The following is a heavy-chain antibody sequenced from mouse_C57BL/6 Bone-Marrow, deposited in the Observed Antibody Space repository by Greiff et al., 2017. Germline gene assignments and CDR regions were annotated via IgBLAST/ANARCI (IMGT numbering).Heavy chain of an antibody. Sequence: VQVVESGGDLVKPGGSLKLSCAASGFTFSSYGMSWVRQTPDKRLEWVATISSGGSYTYYPDSVKGRFTISRDNAKNTLYLQMSSLKSEDTAMYYCARRGYLLDYRGQGTTLTVSS. CDR3: ARRGYLLDY. J-gene: IGHJ2*01. D-gene: IGHD5-1*01. CDR1: GFTFSSYG. V-gene: IGHV5-6*01. CDR2: ISSGGSYT.